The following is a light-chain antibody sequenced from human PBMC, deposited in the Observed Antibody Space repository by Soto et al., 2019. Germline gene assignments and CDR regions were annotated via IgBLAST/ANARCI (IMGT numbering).Light chain of an antibody. CDR1: SSDVGGYNY. CDR3: SSYTSSSIDYV. CDR2: EVS. V-gene: IGLV2-14*01. J-gene: IGLJ1*01. Sequence: QSALTQPASVSGSPGQSITISCTGTSSDVGGYNYVSWYKQHPGKAPKLMIYEVSNRPSGGSNRFSGYKSGNKASLTISGLQAEDEADYYCSSYTSSSIDYVFGTGTKVTVL.